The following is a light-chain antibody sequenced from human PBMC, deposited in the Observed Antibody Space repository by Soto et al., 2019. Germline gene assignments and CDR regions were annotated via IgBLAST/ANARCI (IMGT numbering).Light chain of an antibody. CDR2: GAS. V-gene: IGKV3-20*01. CDR3: QQFGSSPWT. CDR1: QSVSSSF. Sequence: EIVLTQYTATLSLSPGERATLSCRASQSVSSSFLVWYQQKAGQAPRLLIYGASSRATGVPDRFSGSWSGTDFTLTISRLEPEDSAVYYCQQFGSSPWTFGQGTKVDIK. J-gene: IGKJ1*01.